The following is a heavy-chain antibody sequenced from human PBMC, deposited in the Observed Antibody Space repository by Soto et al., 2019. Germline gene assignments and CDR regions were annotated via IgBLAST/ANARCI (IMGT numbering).Heavy chain of an antibody. CDR1: GYTFTSYG. CDR3: ARDGYSSSDAPGMDV. CDR2: ISAYNGNT. J-gene: IGHJ6*02. D-gene: IGHD6-13*01. Sequence: ASVKVSCKASGYTFTSYGISWVRQAPGQRLEWMGWISAYNGNTNYAQKLQGRVTMTTDTSTSTAYMELRSLRSDDTAVYYCARDGYSSSDAPGMDVWGRGTRVTVSS. V-gene: IGHV1-18*01.